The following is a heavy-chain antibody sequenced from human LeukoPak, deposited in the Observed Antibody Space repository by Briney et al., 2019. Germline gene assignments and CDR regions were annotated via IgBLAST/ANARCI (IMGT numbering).Heavy chain of an antibody. CDR2: IYYSGST. J-gene: IGHJ6*03. D-gene: IGHD3-3*01. V-gene: IGHV4-39*07. CDR3: ARAGTDDFWSGYYSYYYYMDV. CDR1: GGSISSSSYY. Sequence: SETLSLTCTVSGGSISSSSYYWGWIRQPPGKGLEWIGSIYYSGSTYYNPSLKSRVTISVDTSKNQFSLKLSSVTAADTAVYYCARAGTDDFWSGYYSYYYYMDVWGKGTTVTVSS.